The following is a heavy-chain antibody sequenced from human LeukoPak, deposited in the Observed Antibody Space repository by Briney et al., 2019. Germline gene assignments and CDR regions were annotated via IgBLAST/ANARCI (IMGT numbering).Heavy chain of an antibody. D-gene: IGHD6-13*01. CDR2: INHSGST. V-gene: IGHV4-34*01. Sequence: SETLSLTCAVYGGSFSGYYWSWIRQPPGKGLEWIGEINHSGSTNYNPSLKSRVTISVDTSKNQFSLKLSSVTAADTAVYYCARHLGYSSSWYWFDPWGQGTLVTVSS. CDR1: GGSFSGYY. CDR3: ARHLGYSSSWYWFDP. J-gene: IGHJ5*02.